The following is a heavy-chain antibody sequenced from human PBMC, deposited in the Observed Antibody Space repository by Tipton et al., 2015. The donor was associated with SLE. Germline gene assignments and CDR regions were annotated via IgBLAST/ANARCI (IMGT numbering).Heavy chain of an antibody. Sequence: TLSLTCAVYGGSFSGYYWSWIRQPPGKGLEWIGEINHSGSTNYNPSLKSRATISVDTSKNQFSLKLSSVTAADTAVYYCARGARAYSSSWFGFDYWGQGTLVTVSS. J-gene: IGHJ4*02. D-gene: IGHD6-13*01. CDR2: INHSGST. CDR3: ARGARAYSSSWFGFDY. V-gene: IGHV4-34*01. CDR1: GGSFSGYY.